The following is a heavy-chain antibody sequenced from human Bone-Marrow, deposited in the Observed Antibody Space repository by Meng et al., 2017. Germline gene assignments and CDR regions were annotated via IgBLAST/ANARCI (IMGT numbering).Heavy chain of an antibody. CDR2: INHSGST. CDR3: ARDRAGLTTVTYGLWYFDL. CDR1: GGSFSGYY. V-gene: IGHV4-34*01. D-gene: IGHD4-17*01. J-gene: IGHJ2*01. Sequence: GSLRLSCAVYGGSFSGYYWSWIRQPPGKGLEGIGEINHSGSTNYNPSLKSRVTISVDTSKNQFSLKLSSVTAADTAVYYCARDRAGLTTVTYGLWYFDLWGRGTLVTVSS.